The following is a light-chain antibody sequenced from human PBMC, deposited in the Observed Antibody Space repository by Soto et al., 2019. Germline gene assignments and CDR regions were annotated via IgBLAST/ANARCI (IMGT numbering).Light chain of an antibody. V-gene: IGLV1-51*01. CDR2: DNN. CDR1: SSNVGSNY. J-gene: IGLJ2*01. CDR3: ATWDRSLSVYVL. Sequence: QSVLTQPPSVSAAPGQKVTISCSGSSSNVGSNYVSWYQQLPGTDPKLLIYDNNKRPSGIPDRFSGSKSGTSATLDITGLQTGDEADYYCATWDRSLSVYVLFGGGTKLTVL.